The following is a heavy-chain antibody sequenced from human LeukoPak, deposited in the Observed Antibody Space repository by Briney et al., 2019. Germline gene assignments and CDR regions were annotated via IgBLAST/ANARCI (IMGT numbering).Heavy chain of an antibody. J-gene: IGHJ5*02. CDR1: GVSISSSSYY. V-gene: IGHV4-39*01. CDR3: ARHRFSLWDFGELSVWFDP. Sequence: SETLSLTCTVSGVSISSSSYYWGWIRQPPGKGLEWIGSIYYSGSTYYNPSLKSRVTISVDTSQNQFSLKLSSVTAAGRAVYYCARHRFSLWDFGELSVWFDPWGQGTLVTVSS. CDR2: IYYSGST. D-gene: IGHD3-10*01.